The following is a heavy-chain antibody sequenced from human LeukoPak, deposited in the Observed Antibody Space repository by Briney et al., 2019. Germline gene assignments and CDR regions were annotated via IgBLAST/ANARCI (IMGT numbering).Heavy chain of an antibody. V-gene: IGHV3-21*01. Sequence: PGGSLRLPCAASGFTFSTYSMNWVRQAPGKGLEWVSSISSNSNYIYYADSVKGRFTISRDNAKNSLYLQMNSLRAEDTAMYYCARDPTVTTSFFDYWGQGTLVTVSS. D-gene: IGHD4-17*01. CDR3: ARDPTVTTSFFDY. J-gene: IGHJ4*02. CDR1: GFTFSTYS. CDR2: ISSNSNYI.